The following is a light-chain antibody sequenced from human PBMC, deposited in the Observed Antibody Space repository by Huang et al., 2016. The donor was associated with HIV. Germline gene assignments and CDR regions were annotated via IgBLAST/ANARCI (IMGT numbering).Light chain of an antibody. V-gene: IGKV1-12*01. J-gene: IGKJ4*01. CDR1: QDISTW. Sequence: DIQMTQSPSSVSASVGDKVTITCRASQDISTWLAWYQQKPGKAPKLLIFAASRLHDAVPPRFSGTGSGTSFTLTITNRQPDDFATYYCQQSDRFPLTFGGGTRVDIK. CDR2: AAS. CDR3: QQSDRFPLT.